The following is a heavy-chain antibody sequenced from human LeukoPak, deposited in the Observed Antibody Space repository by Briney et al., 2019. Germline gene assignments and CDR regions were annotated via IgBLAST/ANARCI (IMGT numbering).Heavy chain of an antibody. V-gene: IGHV1-69*13. CDR3: ARERPDSSGYYYYYYGMDV. D-gene: IGHD3-22*01. CDR1: GGTFSSYA. Sequence: SVKVSCKASGGTFSSYAISWVRQAPGQGLEWMGGIIPIFGTANFAQKFQGRVTITADESTSTAYMELSSLRFEDTAVYYCARERPDSSGYYYYYYGMDVWGQGTTVTVSS. CDR2: IIPIFGTA. J-gene: IGHJ6*02.